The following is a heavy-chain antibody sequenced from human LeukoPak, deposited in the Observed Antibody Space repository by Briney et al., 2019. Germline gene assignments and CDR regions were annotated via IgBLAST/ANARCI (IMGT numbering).Heavy chain of an antibody. J-gene: IGHJ2*01. D-gene: IGHD3-16*01. V-gene: IGHV3-30*04. CDR2: ISTDGSYK. CDR3: ARSLIPGRWYFDL. CDR1: GFTFSSFP. Sequence: GKSLRLSCAVSGFTFSSFPFHWVRQAPGKGLEWVAAISTDGSYKYHGDSVKGRFTISRDNPMNTLYLQMNGLRPDDTAVYYCARSLIPGRWYFDLWGRGTQVTVSS.